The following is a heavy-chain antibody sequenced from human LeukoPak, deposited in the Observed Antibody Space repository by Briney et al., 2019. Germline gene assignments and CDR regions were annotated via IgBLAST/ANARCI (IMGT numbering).Heavy chain of an antibody. D-gene: IGHD3-3*01. Sequence: GGSLRLSCAASGFTFNNYGMHWVRQAPGKGLEWVAVISYDGRNKHYPDSVKGRFTISRDNAKNSLYLQMNSLRAEDTAVYYCASLRIFAVDYWGQGTLVTVSS. V-gene: IGHV3-30*03. CDR2: ISYDGRNK. J-gene: IGHJ4*02. CDR1: GFTFNNYG. CDR3: ASLRIFAVDY.